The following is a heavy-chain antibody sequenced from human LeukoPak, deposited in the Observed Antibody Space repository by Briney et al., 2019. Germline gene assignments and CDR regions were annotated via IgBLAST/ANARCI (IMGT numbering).Heavy chain of an antibody. CDR2: IYYSGNT. CDR1: GYPISNGYY. D-gene: IGHD3-22*01. V-gene: IGHV4-38-2*01. Sequence: SETLSLTCAVPGYPISNGYYWGWIRQPPGKGLEWIGSIYYSGNTYDNPSLKSRVTISLDTSKNQFSLRLSSVTASDTAVYYCARHRLFDTTGYYYDFDYWGQGTLVTVSS. CDR3: ARHRLFDTTGYYYDFDY. J-gene: IGHJ4*02.